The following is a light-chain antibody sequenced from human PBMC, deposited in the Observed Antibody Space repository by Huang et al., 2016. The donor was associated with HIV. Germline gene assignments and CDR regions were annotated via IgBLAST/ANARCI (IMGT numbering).Light chain of an antibody. J-gene: IGKJ3*01. CDR2: AAS. CDR1: QSIRSY. V-gene: IGKV1-39*01. CDR3: QQSYSNTFT. Sequence: DIQMPQSPSSLSASVGDRVIITCRASQSIRSYLNWYQQQPGKAPNLLIYAASSLQSGVPSRFSGSGSGTDFTLTIRSLQPEDFATYYCQQSYSNTFTFGAGTKVDVK.